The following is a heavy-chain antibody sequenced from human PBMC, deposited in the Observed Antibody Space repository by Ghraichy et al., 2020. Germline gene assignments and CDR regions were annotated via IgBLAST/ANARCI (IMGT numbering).Heavy chain of an antibody. CDR3: ARGGCSSTSCPRLYDNWFDP. CDR2: IPNDGSNK. J-gene: IGHJ5*02. V-gene: IGHV3-30*03. D-gene: IGHD2-2*01. CDR1: GFTFSSYG. Sequence: SCAASGFTFSSYGMHWVRQAPGKGLEWVADIPNDGSNKFYADSVKGRFTISRDNSKNTLSLQMNSLRAEDTAVYYCARGGCSSTSCPRLYDNWFDPWGQGTLVTVSS.